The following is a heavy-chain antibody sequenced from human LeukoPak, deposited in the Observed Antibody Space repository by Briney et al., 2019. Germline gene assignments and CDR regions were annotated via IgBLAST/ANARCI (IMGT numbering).Heavy chain of an antibody. J-gene: IGHJ6*02. CDR1: GGSISSYY. CDR2: IYYSGSA. CDR3: ARTTYSSTLYYYAMDV. V-gene: IGHV4-59*08. D-gene: IGHD6-13*01. Sequence: PPETLSLTCTVSGGSISSYYWSWIRQPPGKGLEWIGYIYYSGSANYNPSFKSRVTISVDTSKNQFSLELISVTAADTAVYYCARTTYSSTLYYYAMDVWGQGTTVTVSS.